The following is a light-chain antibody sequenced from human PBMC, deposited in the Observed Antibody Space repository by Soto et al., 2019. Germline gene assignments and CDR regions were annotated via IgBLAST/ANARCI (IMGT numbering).Light chain of an antibody. CDR2: GAS. V-gene: IGKV3-15*01. CDR1: QSVGSN. CDR3: QQYNIWPPYT. J-gene: IGKJ2*01. Sequence: ETVMTQSPATLSVSPGERATLSCRASQSVGSNLAWYQQKAGQAPRLLIYGASTRATGIPARFSGSGSETEFTLTISGLQSEDFAVYYCQQYNIWPPYTFGQGTKLEI.